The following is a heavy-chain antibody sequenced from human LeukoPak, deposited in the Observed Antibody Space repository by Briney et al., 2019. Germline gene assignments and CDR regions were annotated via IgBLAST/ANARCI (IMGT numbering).Heavy chain of an antibody. Sequence: PGGSLRLSCAASGFTFSSYWMSWVRQAPGKGLEWVANIKQDGSEKYYVDSVKGRFTISRDNAKNSLYLQMNSLRAEDTAVYYCAREGTYYYILAGPYGYWGQGTLVTVSS. CDR1: GFTFSSYW. J-gene: IGHJ4*02. CDR3: AREGTYYYILAGPYGY. V-gene: IGHV3-7*01. CDR2: IKQDGSEK. D-gene: IGHD3-9*01.